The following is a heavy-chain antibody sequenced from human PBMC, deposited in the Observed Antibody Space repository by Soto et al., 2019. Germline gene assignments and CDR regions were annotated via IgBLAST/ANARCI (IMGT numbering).Heavy chain of an antibody. CDR1: GCTFSSYA. D-gene: IGHD2-2*01. CDR2: ISVYNGNT. V-gene: IGHV1-18*01. Sequence: ASVKVSCKASGCTFSSYAISWVRQAPGQGLEWMGWISVYNGNTNYAQKLQGRVSTTTDTSTSTAYMELRNLRSDDTAVYYCARGVVVPAATGMTGFDSGDKGTLXT. J-gene: IGHJ5*01. CDR3: ARGVVVPAATGMTGFDS.